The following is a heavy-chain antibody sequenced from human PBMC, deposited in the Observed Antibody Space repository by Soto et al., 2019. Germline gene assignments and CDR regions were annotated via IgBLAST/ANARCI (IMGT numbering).Heavy chain of an antibody. J-gene: IGHJ6*02. CDR3: ARSGYCSSTSCPLKYYYYGMDV. Sequence: ASVKVSRKASVYTFTNYGFIWVRQAPGQGLEWMGWISTYNGNTNFAQKLQGRVTMTTHTSASTAYMELRSLRSDDTAVYYCARSGYCSSTSCPLKYYYYGMDVWGQGTTVTVSS. CDR2: ISTYNGNT. D-gene: IGHD2-2*01. CDR1: VYTFTNYG. V-gene: IGHV1-18*01.